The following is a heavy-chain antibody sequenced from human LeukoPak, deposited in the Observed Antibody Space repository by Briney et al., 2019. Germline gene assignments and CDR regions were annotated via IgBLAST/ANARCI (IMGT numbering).Heavy chain of an antibody. Sequence: SETLSLTCTVSGGSISSSSYYWGWLRQPPGKGLEWIGSIYYSGSTYYNPSLKSRVTISVDTSKNQFSLKLSSVTAAGTAVYYCARRSGYDRVDYWGQGTLVTVSS. CDR3: ARRSGYDRVDY. D-gene: IGHD5-12*01. CDR2: IYYSGST. J-gene: IGHJ4*02. CDR1: GGSISSSSYY. V-gene: IGHV4-39*01.